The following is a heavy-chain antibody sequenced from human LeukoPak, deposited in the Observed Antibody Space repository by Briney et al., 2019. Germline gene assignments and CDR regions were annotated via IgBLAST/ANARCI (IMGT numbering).Heavy chain of an antibody. CDR1: GGSISSYY. CDR2: IYYSGST. V-gene: IGHV4-59*12. Sequence: PSETLSLTCTVSGGSISSYYWSWIRQPPGKGLEWIGYIYYSGSTNYNPSLKSRVTISVDTSKNQFSLKLSSVTAADTAVYYCARGGSSRIAVAGPRPGGGTTSHKTNNWFDPWGQGTLVTVSS. D-gene: IGHD6-19*01. J-gene: IGHJ5*02. CDR3: ARGGSSRIAVAGPRPGGGTTSHKTNNWFDP.